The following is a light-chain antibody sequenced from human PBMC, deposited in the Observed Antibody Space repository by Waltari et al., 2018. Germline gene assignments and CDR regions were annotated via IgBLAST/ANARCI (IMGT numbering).Light chain of an antibody. V-gene: IGLV1-44*01. Sequence: QSVLTQPPSASGTPGQRVAISCSGTRSHIRSNSVHWYQQLPGTAPKLLTHSNNQRPSGVPDRFSGSKSGTSASLAISGLQSEDEAHYYCAAWDASLNGWVFGGGTKLTVL. CDR2: SNN. CDR1: RSHIRSNS. J-gene: IGLJ3*02. CDR3: AAWDASLNGWV.